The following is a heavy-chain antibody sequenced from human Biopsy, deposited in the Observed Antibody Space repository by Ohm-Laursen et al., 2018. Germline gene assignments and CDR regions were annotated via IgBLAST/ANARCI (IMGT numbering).Heavy chain of an antibody. V-gene: IGHV3-23*01. CDR2: ITTDSGRI. Sequence: SLRLSCAASGFALSDGMTWVRQAPGKGLEWVSSITTDSGRIFYADSVRGRFTISRDNSKNTLYLQMNSLRAEDTAEYYCARHLRYNDYWGQGTLVNVSS. J-gene: IGHJ4*02. CDR3: ARHLRYNDY. D-gene: IGHD3-9*01. CDR1: GFALSDG.